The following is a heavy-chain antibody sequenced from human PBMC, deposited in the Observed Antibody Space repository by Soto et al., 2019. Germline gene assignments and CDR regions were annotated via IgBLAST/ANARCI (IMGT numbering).Heavy chain of an antibody. CDR1: GGSISSSSYY. V-gene: IGHV4-39*01. D-gene: IGHD4-17*01. Sequence: SETLSLTCTVSGGSISSSSYYWGWIRQPPGKGLEWIGSIYYSGSPYYNPSLKSRVTISVDTSKNQFSLKLSSVTAADTAVYYCARRDVGDYGAFDIWGQGTMVTVSS. CDR3: ARRDVGDYGAFDI. CDR2: IYYSGSP. J-gene: IGHJ3*02.